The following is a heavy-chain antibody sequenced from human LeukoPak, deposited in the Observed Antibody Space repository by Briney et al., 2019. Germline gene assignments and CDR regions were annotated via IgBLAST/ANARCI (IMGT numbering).Heavy chain of an antibody. J-gene: IGHJ4*02. CDR3: ARDKGYYYDSSGYSFDY. D-gene: IGHD3-22*01. CDR2: MNPNSGNT. Sequence: ASVKVSCKASGYTFTSYDINWVRQATGQGLEWMGWMNPNSGNTGYAQKFQGRVTMTRDTSISTAYMELSRLRSDDTAVYHCARDKGYYYDSSGYSFDYWGQGTLVTVSS. CDR1: GYTFTSYD. V-gene: IGHV1-8*02.